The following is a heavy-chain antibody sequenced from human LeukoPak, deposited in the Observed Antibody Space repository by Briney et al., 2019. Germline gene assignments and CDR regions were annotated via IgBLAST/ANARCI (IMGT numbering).Heavy chain of an antibody. J-gene: IGHJ4*02. CDR1: GFTFSSYW. Sequence: GGSLRLSCAASGFTFSSYWMHWIRQAPGKGLVWVSRIHSDGIGTSYADSVRGRFTISRDNAKNTLYLQMNSLRAEDAAVYYCARDQGSFDYWGQGTLVTVSS. CDR2: IHSDGIGT. CDR3: ARDQGSFDY. V-gene: IGHV3-74*01.